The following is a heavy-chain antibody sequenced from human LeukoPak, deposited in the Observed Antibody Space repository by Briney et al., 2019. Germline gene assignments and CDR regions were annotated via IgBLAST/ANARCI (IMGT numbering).Heavy chain of an antibody. D-gene: IGHD6-19*01. J-gene: IGHJ4*02. Sequence: SVKVSCKASGGTFSSYAISWVRQAPGQGLEWMGGIIPIFGTANYAQKFQGKVTITADESTSTAYMELSSLRSEDTAVYYCARGQSSGWRPFDYWGQGTLVTVSS. CDR2: IIPIFGTA. CDR3: ARGQSSGWRPFDY. V-gene: IGHV1-69*13. CDR1: GGTFSSYA.